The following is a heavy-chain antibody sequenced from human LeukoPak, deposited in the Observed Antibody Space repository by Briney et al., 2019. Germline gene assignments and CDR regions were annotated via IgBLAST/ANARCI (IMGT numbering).Heavy chain of an antibody. CDR2: IIPILGIA. CDR1: GGTFSSYA. J-gene: IGHJ3*02. CDR3: ARDSDYYYDSSGYVPHAFDI. V-gene: IGHV1-69*04. D-gene: IGHD3-22*01. Sequence: GASVKVSCKASGGTFSSYAISWVRQAPGQGLEWMGRIIPILGIANYAQKFQGRVTITADKSTSTAYMELSSLRSEDTAVYYCARDSDYYYDSSGYVPHAFDIWGQGTMVTVSS.